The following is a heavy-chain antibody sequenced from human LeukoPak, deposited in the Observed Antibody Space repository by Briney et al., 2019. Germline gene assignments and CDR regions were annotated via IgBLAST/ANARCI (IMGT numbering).Heavy chain of an antibody. CDR1: GYTFTSYY. CDR2: INPSGGST. V-gene: IGHV1-46*01. CDR3: AGEIKEARDSSGYYYVLRIDNWFDP. J-gene: IGHJ5*02. D-gene: IGHD3-22*01. Sequence: ASVKVSCKASGYTFTSYYMHWVRQAPGQGLEWMGIINPSGGSTSYAQKFQGRVTMTRDTSTSTAYMELSSLRSEDTAVYYCAGEIKEARDSSGYYYVLRIDNWFDPWGQGTLVTVSS.